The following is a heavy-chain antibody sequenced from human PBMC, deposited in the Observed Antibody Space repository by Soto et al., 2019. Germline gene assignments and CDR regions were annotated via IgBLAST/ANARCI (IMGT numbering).Heavy chain of an antibody. D-gene: IGHD3-3*01. CDR3: ARVGTEEDDFWGRGRDV. Sequence: QVQLVESGGGVVQPGRSLRLSCVASGFTLSRYAMHWVRQAPGKGLEWVAVISYDGTNKYYADSVKGRFTFSSDNSKNTLYLQMNIMKPEDTAAYFCARVGTEEDDFWGRGRDVWGQGTTVTVSS. CDR1: GFTLSRYA. CDR2: ISYDGTNK. V-gene: IGHV3-30-3*01. J-gene: IGHJ6*02.